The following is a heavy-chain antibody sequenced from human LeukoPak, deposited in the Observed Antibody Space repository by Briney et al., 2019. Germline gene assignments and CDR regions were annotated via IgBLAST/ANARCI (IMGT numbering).Heavy chain of an antibody. D-gene: IGHD2-15*01. CDR3: ARDRIVVVVAAPLY. Sequence: GGSLRLSCSASGFTFSSYAMHWVRQAPGKGLEWVAVISYDGSNKYYADSVKGRFTISRDNSKNTLYLQMNSLRAEDTAVYYCARDRIVVVVAAPLYWGQGTLVTVSS. J-gene: IGHJ4*02. CDR2: ISYDGSNK. CDR1: GFTFSSYA. V-gene: IGHV3-30-3*01.